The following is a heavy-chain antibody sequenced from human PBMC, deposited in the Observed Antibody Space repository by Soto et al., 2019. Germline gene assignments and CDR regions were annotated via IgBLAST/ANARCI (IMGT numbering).Heavy chain of an antibody. Sequence: GVSLSLSCAASGFTFSNAWMSWVRQAPGKGLEWVGRIKSKTDGGTTDYAAPVKGRFTISRDDSKNTLYLQMNSLKTEDTAVYYCIFERASISWYGNYYYSGMDGWGQGTTVTLAS. D-gene: IGHD6-13*01. CDR2: IKSKTDGGTT. CDR3: IFERASISWYGNYYYSGMDG. J-gene: IGHJ6*02. CDR1: GFTFSNAW. V-gene: IGHV3-15*01.